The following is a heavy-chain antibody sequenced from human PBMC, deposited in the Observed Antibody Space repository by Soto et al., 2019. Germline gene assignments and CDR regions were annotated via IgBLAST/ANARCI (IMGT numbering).Heavy chain of an antibody. D-gene: IGHD3-22*01. CDR2: IIPIFGTA. CDR1: GGTFSSYA. V-gene: IGHV1-69*06. CDR3: ARDAWYDSSGYSRPGYYYYYGMDV. Sequence: QVQLVQSGAEVKKPGSSVKVSCKASGGTFSSYAISWVRQAPGQGLEWMGGIIPIFGTANYAQKFQGRVTITADKSTSTAYMELSSLRSEDTAVYYCARDAWYDSSGYSRPGYYYYYGMDVWDQGTTVTVSS. J-gene: IGHJ6*02.